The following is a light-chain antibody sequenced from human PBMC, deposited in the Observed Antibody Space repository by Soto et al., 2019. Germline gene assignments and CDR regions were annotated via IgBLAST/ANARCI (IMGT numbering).Light chain of an antibody. Sequence: DIQMTQAPSSLSASIRDIVPITCRTSQNIKRYLNWYQQDPGKAPKLLIYAASILHSGVPPRFTGNGSGTDFTLAIHRLQPEDFTTYYCQKSYSIPHTLGHGTKVEIK. J-gene: IGKJ1*01. V-gene: IGKV1-39*01. CDR2: AAS. CDR1: QNIKRY. CDR3: QKSYSIPHT.